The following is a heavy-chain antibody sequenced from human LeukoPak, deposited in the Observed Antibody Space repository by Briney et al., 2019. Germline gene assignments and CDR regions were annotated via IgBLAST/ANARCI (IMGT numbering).Heavy chain of an antibody. CDR1: GYTFSSYW. J-gene: IGHJ4*02. D-gene: IGHD3-10*01. CDR2: INSDGSST. CDR3: ARGGWFGELPFDY. V-gene: IGHV3-74*01. Sequence: GGSLRLSCAASGYTFSSYWMHWVRQAPGKGLGWVSRINSDGSSTRYADSLKVRFTISRDHAKNTLYQQMTSLRAEDTAVYYCARGGWFGELPFDYWGQGTLVTVSS.